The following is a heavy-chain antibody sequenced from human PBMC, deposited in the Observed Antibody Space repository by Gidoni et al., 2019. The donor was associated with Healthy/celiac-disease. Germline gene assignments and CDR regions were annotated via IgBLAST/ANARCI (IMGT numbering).Heavy chain of an antibody. J-gene: IGHJ5*02. CDR2: INHSGST. V-gene: IGHV4-34*01. CDR1: GGSFSGYY. CDR3: ASRGGLWFGET. D-gene: IGHD3-10*01. Sequence: QVQLQQWGAGLLKPSETLSLTCAVSGGSFSGYYWSWIRQPPGKGLEWIGEINHSGSTNYNPSLKSRVTISVDTSKNQFSLKLSSVTAADTAVYYCASRGGLWFGETWGQGTLVTVSS.